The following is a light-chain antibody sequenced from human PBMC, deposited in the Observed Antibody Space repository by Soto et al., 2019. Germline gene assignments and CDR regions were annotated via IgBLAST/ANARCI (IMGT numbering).Light chain of an antibody. V-gene: IGLV2-23*01. CDR1: SSDVGSYNL. CDR2: EDT. CDR3: CSYATSSTYV. Sequence: QSVLTQPAPVSGSPGQSIAISCTGTSSDVGSYNLVSWYQQHPGKAPKLMIYEDTKRPSGVSDRFSGSKSGNTASLTISGLQAEDEADYYCCSYATSSTYVFGTGTKVTVL. J-gene: IGLJ1*01.